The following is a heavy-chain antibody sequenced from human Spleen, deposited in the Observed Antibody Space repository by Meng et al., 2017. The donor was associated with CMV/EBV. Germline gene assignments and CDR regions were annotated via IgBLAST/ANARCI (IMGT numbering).Heavy chain of an antibody. D-gene: IGHD2-2*01. V-gene: IGHV1-18*01. J-gene: IGHJ4*02. CDR1: YNFTSYG. CDR2: ISPDNGNT. Sequence: YNFTSYGINWVRQDPRQGLEWLGWISPDNGNTFYEQKFQGRVTVTTETSTRTVSMELRSLKSDDTAVYYCARGGRDIEVVPASHYDYWGQGTLVTVSS. CDR3: ARGGRDIEVVPASHYDY.